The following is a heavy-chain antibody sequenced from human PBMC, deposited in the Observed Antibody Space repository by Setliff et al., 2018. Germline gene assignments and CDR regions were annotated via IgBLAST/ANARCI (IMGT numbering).Heavy chain of an antibody. CDR2: ISYDGINK. Sequence: PGGSLRLSCAASGFTFNTYAMHWVRQAPGKGLEWLAVISYDGINKYYADSVRGRFTISRDNSKNTLFLQMNSLRTDDTAVYYCARDGYCSSTSCPGWFDPWGQGTLVTVSS. V-gene: IGHV3-30*01. J-gene: IGHJ5*02. CDR3: ARDGYCSSTSCPGWFDP. D-gene: IGHD2-2*03. CDR1: GFTFNTYA.